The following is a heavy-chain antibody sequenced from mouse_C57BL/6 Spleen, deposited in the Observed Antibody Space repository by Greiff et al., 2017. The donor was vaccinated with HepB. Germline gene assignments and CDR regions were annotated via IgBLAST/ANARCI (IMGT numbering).Heavy chain of an antibody. J-gene: IGHJ2*01. CDR2: IDPDNGDT. CDR3: ATRMVCEGY. CDR1: GFNIKDDY. D-gene: IGHD2-10*02. Sequence: VQLQQSGAELVRPGASVKLSCTASGFNIKDDYMHWVKQRPEQGLEWIGWIDPDNGDTEYASKFQGKATITADTSSNTAYLQLSSLTSEDTAVYYCATRMVCEGYWGQGTTLTVSS. V-gene: IGHV14-4*01.